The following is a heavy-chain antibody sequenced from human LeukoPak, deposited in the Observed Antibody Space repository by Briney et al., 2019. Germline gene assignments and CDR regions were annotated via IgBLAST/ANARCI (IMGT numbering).Heavy chain of an antibody. V-gene: IGHV3-23*01. CDR1: GFTFSSYA. CDR3: AKDCSGGSCYGAFDI. J-gene: IGHJ3*02. D-gene: IGHD2-15*01. CDR2: ISGSGGST. Sequence: GGSLRLSCAASGFTFSSYAMHWVRQAPGKGLEWVSAISGSGGSTYYADSVKGRFTISRDNSKNTLYLQMNSLRAEDTAVYYCAKDCSGGSCYGAFDIWGQGTMVTVSS.